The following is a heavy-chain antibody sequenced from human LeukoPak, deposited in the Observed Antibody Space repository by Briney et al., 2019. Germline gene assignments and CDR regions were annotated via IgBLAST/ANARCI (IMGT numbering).Heavy chain of an antibody. CDR1: GDSVSSNSVG. J-gene: IGHJ4*02. V-gene: IGHV6-1*01. CDR3: ARDKANNGYYYAVDS. Sequence: SQTLSLTCAVSGDSVSSNSVGWNWISQSPSRGLEWLGRTYYRSKWNYDYAVSVKSRILINPDTSRNQFSLQLNSVIPEDTAVYYCARDKANNGYYYAVDSWGQGTLVTVSS. CDR2: TYYRSKWNY. D-gene: IGHD3-22*01.